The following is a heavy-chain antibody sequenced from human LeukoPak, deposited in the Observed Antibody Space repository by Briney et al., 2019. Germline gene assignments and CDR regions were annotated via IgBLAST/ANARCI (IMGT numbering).Heavy chain of an antibody. CDR1: GGSISSYY. CDR3: ARTPQVGQLWYPIYFDY. D-gene: IGHD5-18*01. V-gene: IGHV4-59*08. J-gene: IGHJ4*02. Sequence: PSETLSLTCTVSGGSISSYYWSWIRQPPGKGLEWIGYIYYSGSTNYNPSLKSRLTISVDTSKNQFSLKLSSVTAADTAVYYCARTPQVGQLWYPIYFDYWGQGTLVTVSS. CDR2: IYYSGST.